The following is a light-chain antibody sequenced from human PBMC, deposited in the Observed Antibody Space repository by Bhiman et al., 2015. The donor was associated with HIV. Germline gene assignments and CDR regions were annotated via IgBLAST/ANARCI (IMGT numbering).Light chain of an antibody. CDR1: SSDVGGYDY. Sequence: QSALTQPASVSGSPGQSITISCTGTSSDVGGYDYVSWYQQYPGKAPKLMIYDVSERPSGVSDRFSGSRSGTSASLAITGLQAEDEADYFCQSYDSHLGGSFFGGGTKLTVL. V-gene: IGLV2-14*01. CDR3: QSYDSHLGGSF. CDR2: DVS. J-gene: IGLJ2*01.